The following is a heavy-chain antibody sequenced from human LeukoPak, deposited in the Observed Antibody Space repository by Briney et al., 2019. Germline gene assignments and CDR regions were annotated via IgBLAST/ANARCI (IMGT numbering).Heavy chain of an antibody. CDR1: GGSFSGYY. J-gene: IGHJ4*02. CDR3: ARAPPPYYYDSSGYSSPFDY. Sequence: SETLSLTCAVYGGSFSGYYWSWIRQPPGKGLEWIGYIYYSGSTNYNPSLKSRVTISVDTSRNQFSLKLSSVTAADTAVYYCARAPPPYYYDSSGYSSPFDYWGQGTLVTVSS. D-gene: IGHD3-22*01. CDR2: IYYSGST. V-gene: IGHV4-59*13.